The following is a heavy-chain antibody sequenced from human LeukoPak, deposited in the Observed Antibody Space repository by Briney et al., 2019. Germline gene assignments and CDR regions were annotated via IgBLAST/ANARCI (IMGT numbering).Heavy chain of an antibody. CDR1: EFTFSSYW. V-gene: IGHV3-7*01. J-gene: IGHJ4*02. Sequence: GGSLRLSCAASEFTFSSYWMSWVRQAPGKGLEWVANIKQDGSGKYYVDSAKGRFTISRDNAKNSLYLQMNSLRAEDTAVYYCARARYTSGWYDYWGQGTLVTVSS. CDR2: IKQDGSGK. CDR3: ARARYTSGWYDY. D-gene: IGHD6-19*01.